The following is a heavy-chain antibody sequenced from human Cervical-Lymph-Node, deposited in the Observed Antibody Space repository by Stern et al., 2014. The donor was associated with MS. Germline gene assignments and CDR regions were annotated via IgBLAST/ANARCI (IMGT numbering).Heavy chain of an antibody. CDR1: GFTFSHYS. V-gene: IGHV3-21*01. CDR3: ARARVGDYARSPHLDS. J-gene: IGHJ4*02. CDR2: IWNNSTHT. D-gene: IGHD4-17*01. Sequence: EIKLVESGGGPVKPGEPFRLSCDASGFTFSHYSINWLRQAPGKGLEWISPIWNNSTHTYYADSVEGRFTISRDSAKDSVSLHMVSLRAEDTAVYYCARARVGDYARSPHLDSWGQGTLVTVSS.